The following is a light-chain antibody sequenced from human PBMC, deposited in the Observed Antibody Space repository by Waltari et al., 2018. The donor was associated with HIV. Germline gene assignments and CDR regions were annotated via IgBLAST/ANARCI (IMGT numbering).Light chain of an antibody. CDR3: SSYAGSNNWGV. Sequence: QSALTQPPSASGSPGQSVTISCTGTSSDVGGYNYVSWYQQHPGKAPKLMIYEVSKRPSGVPDRFSGSKSGNTASLTVSGLQADDEADYYCSSYAGSNNWGVFGTGTKVTVL. CDR2: EVS. CDR1: SSDVGGYNY. J-gene: IGLJ1*01. V-gene: IGLV2-8*01.